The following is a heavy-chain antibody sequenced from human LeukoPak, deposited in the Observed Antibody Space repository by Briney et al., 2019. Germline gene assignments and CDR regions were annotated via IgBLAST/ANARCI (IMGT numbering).Heavy chain of an antibody. CDR3: AKDHYYDRSLSVCFDY. CDR2: ISWNSGSI. V-gene: IGHV3-9*01. J-gene: IGHJ4*02. Sequence: GRSLRLSCAASGFTFDDYAMHWVRQAPGKGLEWVSGISWNSGSIGYADSVKGRFTISRDNAKNSLYLQMNSLRAEDTALYYCAKDHYYDRSLSVCFDYWGQGTLVTVSS. D-gene: IGHD3-22*01. CDR1: GFTFDDYA.